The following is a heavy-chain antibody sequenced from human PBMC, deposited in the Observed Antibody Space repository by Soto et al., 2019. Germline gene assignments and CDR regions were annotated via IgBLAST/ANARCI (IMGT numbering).Heavy chain of an antibody. D-gene: IGHD3-9*01. V-gene: IGHV1-24*01. CDR2: FDPEDGET. Sequence: ASVKVSCKVSGYTLTELSMHWVRQAPGKGLEWMGGFDPEDGETIYAQKFQGRVTMTEDTSTDTAYMELSSLRSEDTAVYYCATGLDYPYYFDYCGQGTLVTVSS. J-gene: IGHJ4*02. CDR1: GYTLTELS. CDR3: ATGLDYPYYFDY.